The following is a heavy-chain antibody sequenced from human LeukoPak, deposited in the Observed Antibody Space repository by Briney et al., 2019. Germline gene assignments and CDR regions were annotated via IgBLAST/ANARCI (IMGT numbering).Heavy chain of an antibody. D-gene: IGHD2-21*01. Sequence: QTGGSLRLSCAASGFTFSSYSMSWIRQAPGKGLEWVSYISSSGSTIYYADSVKGRFTISRDNAKNSLYLQMNSLRAEDTAVYYCARARKSDSPCDYWGQGTLVTVSS. J-gene: IGHJ4*02. CDR1: GFTFSSYS. V-gene: IGHV3-48*04. CDR3: ARARKSDSPCDY. CDR2: ISSSGSTI.